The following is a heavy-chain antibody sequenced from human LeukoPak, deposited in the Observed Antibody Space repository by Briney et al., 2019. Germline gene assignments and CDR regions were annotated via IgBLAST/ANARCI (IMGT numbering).Heavy chain of an antibody. CDR2: IYTSGST. D-gene: IGHD6-19*01. J-gene: IGHJ4*02. Sequence: SETLSLTCTVSGGSISTYYWNWIRQPAGKGLEWIGRIYTSGSTNYNPSLKSRITVSVDTSKNQFSLKLTSVTAADTAVYYCARGKVVAGTPGQNSWDNWGQGILVTVSS. CDR3: ARGKVVAGTPGQNSWDN. V-gene: IGHV4-4*07. CDR1: GGSISTYY.